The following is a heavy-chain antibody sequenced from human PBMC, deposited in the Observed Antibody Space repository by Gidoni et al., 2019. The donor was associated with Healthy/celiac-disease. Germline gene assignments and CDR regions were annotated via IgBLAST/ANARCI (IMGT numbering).Heavy chain of an antibody. J-gene: IGHJ4*02. D-gene: IGHD3-22*01. Sequence: EVQLVASGGGLVQPGRSLRLSCAASGFPFDDYAMHWVRQAPGKGLEWVSGISWNSGSIGYADSVKGRFTISRDNAKNSLYLQMNSLRAEDTALYYCAKAVYYDSSGYQDYWGQGTLVTVSS. V-gene: IGHV3-9*01. CDR2: ISWNSGSI. CDR1: GFPFDDYA. CDR3: AKAVYYDSSGYQDY.